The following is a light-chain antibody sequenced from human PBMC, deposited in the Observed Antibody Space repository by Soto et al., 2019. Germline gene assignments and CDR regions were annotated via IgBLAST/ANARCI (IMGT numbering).Light chain of an antibody. Sequence: GERATLSCRASQSISSNLAWYQQKPGQAPRFLIFGASTRATGIPARFSGSGSGTEFTLTISSLQSEDFAVYYCQQYNNWPLTFGGGTKVDIK. V-gene: IGKV3-15*01. CDR1: QSISSN. CDR3: QQYNNWPLT. CDR2: GAS. J-gene: IGKJ4*01.